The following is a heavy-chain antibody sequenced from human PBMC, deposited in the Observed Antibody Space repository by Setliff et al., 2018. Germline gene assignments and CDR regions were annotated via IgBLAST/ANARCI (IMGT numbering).Heavy chain of an antibody. CDR2: IYSSGST. CDR3: ARGSYYDTSGYSPDYFDY. J-gene: IGHJ4*02. D-gene: IGHD3-22*01. Sequence: PSEPLSLTCTVSGGSIGSYYWNWIRQPPWGGLEWIGYIYSSGSTNYNPSLKSRVTMSVDTSKNQFSLKLSSVTATDTAVYYCARGSYYDTSGYSPDYFDYWGQGTLVTVSS. CDR1: GGSIGSYY. V-gene: IGHV4-59*08.